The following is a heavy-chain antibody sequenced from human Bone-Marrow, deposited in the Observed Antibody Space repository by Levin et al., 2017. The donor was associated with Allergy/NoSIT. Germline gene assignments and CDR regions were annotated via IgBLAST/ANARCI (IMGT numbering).Heavy chain of an antibody. Sequence: GGSLRLSCAASGFTFSSYGMHWVRQAPGKGLEWVAVISYDGSNKYYADSVKGRFTISRDNSKNTLYLQMNSLRAEDTAVYYCAKGLNFDYWGQGTLVTVSS. V-gene: IGHV3-30*18. D-gene: IGHD5/OR15-5a*01. J-gene: IGHJ4*02. CDR3: AKGLNFDY. CDR2: ISYDGSNK. CDR1: GFTFSSYG.